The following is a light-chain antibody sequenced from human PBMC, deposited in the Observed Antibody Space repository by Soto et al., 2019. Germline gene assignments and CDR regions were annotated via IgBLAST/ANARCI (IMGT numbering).Light chain of an antibody. Sequence: DIQMTQSPSSLSASVGNRVTITCRASQSISTYLNWYQKKPGKAPNLLIYDASRLQSGVPSRFSGSGGGTDFTLSISSVQPEDFATHLCQQSYMDPITFGQGTRLESK. CDR2: DAS. CDR1: QSISTY. V-gene: IGKV1-39*01. CDR3: QQSYMDPIT. J-gene: IGKJ5*01.